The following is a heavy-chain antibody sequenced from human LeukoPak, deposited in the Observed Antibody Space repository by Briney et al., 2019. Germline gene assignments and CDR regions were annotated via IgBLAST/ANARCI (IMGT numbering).Heavy chain of an antibody. Sequence: ASVKVSCKASGGTFSSYAISWVRQAPGQGLEWMGRIIPILGIANDAQKFQGRVTITADKSTSTAYMELSSLRSEDTAVYYCARGPPRYDFWSGYWEHWFDPWGQGTLVTVSS. J-gene: IGHJ5*02. CDR1: GGTFSSYA. CDR3: ARGPPRYDFWSGYWEHWFDP. CDR2: IIPILGIA. V-gene: IGHV1-69*04. D-gene: IGHD3-3*01.